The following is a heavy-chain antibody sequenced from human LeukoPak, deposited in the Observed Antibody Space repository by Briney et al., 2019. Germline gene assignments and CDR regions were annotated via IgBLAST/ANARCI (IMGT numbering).Heavy chain of an antibody. Sequence: SETLSLTCDVSGGSISTTNWWTWARQPPGGGLEWIGEVHLNGRTHYSPSLESRVTMSVDMSENHVSLQLTSVTAADSAVYYCAREGGFYRPLDYSGPGTLVIV. CDR3: AREGGFYRPLDY. D-gene: IGHD6-25*01. J-gene: IGHJ4*02. V-gene: IGHV4-4*02. CDR2: VHLNGRT. CDR1: GGSISTTNW.